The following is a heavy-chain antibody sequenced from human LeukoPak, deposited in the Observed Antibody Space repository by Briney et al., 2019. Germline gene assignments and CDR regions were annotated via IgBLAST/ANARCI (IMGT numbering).Heavy chain of an antibody. V-gene: IGHV4-39*07. D-gene: IGHD3-22*01. CDR3: ASSAYESSGYGGYYMDV. Sequence: SETLSLTCSVSGASTSSSSYYWGWIRQPPGKGLEWIGTIYYSGITYYNPSLKSRVTISVDTSKNQFSLKLSSVTAADTAVYYCASSAYESSGYGGYYMDVWGKGTTVTVSS. J-gene: IGHJ6*03. CDR2: IYYSGIT. CDR1: GASTSSSSYY.